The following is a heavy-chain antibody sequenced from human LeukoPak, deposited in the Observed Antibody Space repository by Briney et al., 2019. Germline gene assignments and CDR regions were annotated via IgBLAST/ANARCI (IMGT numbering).Heavy chain of an antibody. V-gene: IGHV3-7*01. CDR1: GFTFSSYW. CDR2: IKQDGSEK. Sequence: PGGSLRLSCAASGFTFSSYWMSWVRQAPGKGLEWVANIKQDGSEKYYVDSVKGRFTISKDNAKNSLYLQMNSLRAEDTAVYYCARTPGSWLAKDDYWGQGTLVTVSS. D-gene: IGHD6-19*01. CDR3: ARTPGSWLAKDDY. J-gene: IGHJ4*02.